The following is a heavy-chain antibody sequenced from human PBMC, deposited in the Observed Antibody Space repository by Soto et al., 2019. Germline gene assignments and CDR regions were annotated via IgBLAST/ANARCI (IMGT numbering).Heavy chain of an antibody. CDR3: AKDPSSYSSGYFDY. Sequence: PWGSLRLSCAASGFVFISYAMSWVRQAPGKGLEWVSAISGSGDSTYYADSVKGRFTISRDNSKNTLYLQMNSLRVEDTAVYSCAKDPSSYSSGYFDYWGQGTLVTVSS. CDR2: ISGSGDST. V-gene: IGHV3-23*01. CDR1: GFVFISYA. D-gene: IGHD3-22*01. J-gene: IGHJ4*02.